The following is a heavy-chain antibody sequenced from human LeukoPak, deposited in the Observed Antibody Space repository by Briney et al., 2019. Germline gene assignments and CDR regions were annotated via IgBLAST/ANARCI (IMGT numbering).Heavy chain of an antibody. CDR1: GFTFSSYA. V-gene: IGHV3-23*01. CDR3: AKAERYCSSTSCQLYFDY. Sequence: GGSLRLSCAASGFTFSSYAMSWVRQAPGKGLEWVSAISGSGGSTYYADSVKGRFTISRDNSKNTLYLQMNSLRAEDTAVYYCAKAERYCSSTSCQLYFDYWGQGTLVTVSS. CDR2: ISGSGGST. J-gene: IGHJ4*02. D-gene: IGHD2-2*01.